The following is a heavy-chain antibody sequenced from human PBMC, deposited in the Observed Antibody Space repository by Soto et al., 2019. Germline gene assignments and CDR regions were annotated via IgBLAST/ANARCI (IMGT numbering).Heavy chain of an antibody. V-gene: IGHV3-66*01. D-gene: IGHD1-26*01. CDR2: IYSGGST. Sequence: PGGSLRLSCAASGFTVSSNYMSWVRQAPGKGLEWVSVIYSGGSTYYADSVKGRFTISRDNSKNTLYLQMNSLRAEDTAVYYCARVPTSDAFDIWGQGTMVNVSS. J-gene: IGHJ3*02. CDR1: GFTVSSNY. CDR3: ARVPTSDAFDI.